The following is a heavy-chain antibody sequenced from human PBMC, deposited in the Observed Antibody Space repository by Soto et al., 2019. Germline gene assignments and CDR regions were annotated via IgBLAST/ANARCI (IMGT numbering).Heavy chain of an antibody. Sequence: GGSLRLSCAASGFTFSSYAMSWVRQAPGKGLEWVSAISGSGGSTYYADSVKGRFTISRDNSKNTLYLQMNSLRAEDRAVYYCAKVRCGAGSSYDAFDVWGQGTMVTVSS. D-gene: IGHD3-10*01. V-gene: IGHV3-23*01. CDR3: AKVRCGAGSSYDAFDV. J-gene: IGHJ3*01. CDR1: GFTFSSYA. CDR2: ISGSGGST.